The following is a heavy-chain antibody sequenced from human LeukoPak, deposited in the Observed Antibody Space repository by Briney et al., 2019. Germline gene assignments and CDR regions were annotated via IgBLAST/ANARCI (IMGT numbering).Heavy chain of an antibody. J-gene: IGHJ4*02. CDR2: INHSGST. Sequence: PSETLSLTCTVSGGSISSGGYYWSWIRQPPGKGLEWIGEINHSGSTNYNPSLKSRVTISVDTSKNQFSLKLSSVTAADTAVYYCARGQHKYSYKPFPFDYWGQGTLVTVSS. CDR3: ARGQHKYSYKPFPFDY. CDR1: GGSISSGGYY. V-gene: IGHV4-39*07. D-gene: IGHD5-18*01.